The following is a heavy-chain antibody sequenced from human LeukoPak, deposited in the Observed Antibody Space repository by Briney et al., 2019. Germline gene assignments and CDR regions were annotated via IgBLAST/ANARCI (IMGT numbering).Heavy chain of an antibody. CDR2: INSDGSST. CDR1: GFTFSTYG. V-gene: IGHV3-74*01. CDR3: ARDSKARSAFDI. Sequence: GGSLRLSCAASGFTFSTYGMYWVRQAPGKGLEWVSRINSDGSSTSYADSVKGRFTISRDNAKNTLYLQMNSLRAEDTAVYYCARDSKARSAFDIWGQGTMVTVSS. J-gene: IGHJ3*02.